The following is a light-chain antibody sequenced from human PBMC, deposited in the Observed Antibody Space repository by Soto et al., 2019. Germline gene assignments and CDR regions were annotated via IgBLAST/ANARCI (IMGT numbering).Light chain of an antibody. CDR2: DTS. Sequence: EIVMTQSPVPLSLSPGERATLSCRASQSVTSKLAWCQQKPGQAPRLLIYDTSTRATGVPARFSGSGSGTEFTLTISSLQSEDFAVYSCQQYNHGPHTFGQGTKLEIK. CDR1: QSVTSK. V-gene: IGKV3-15*01. CDR3: QQYNHGPHT. J-gene: IGKJ2*01.